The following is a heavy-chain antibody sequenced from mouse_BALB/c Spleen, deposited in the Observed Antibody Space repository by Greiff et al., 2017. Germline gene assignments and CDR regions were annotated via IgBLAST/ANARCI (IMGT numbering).Heavy chain of an antibody. J-gene: IGHJ2*01. D-gene: IGHD1-1*01. V-gene: IGHV1-87*01. CDR2: IYPGDGDT. Sequence: SGAELARPGASVKLSCKASGYTFTSYWMQWVKQRPGQGLEWIGAIYPGDGDTRYTQKFKGKATLTADKSSSTAYMQLSSLASEDSAVYYCAREGYYGSSFDYWGQGTTLTVSS. CDR3: AREGYYGSSFDY. CDR1: GYTFTSYW.